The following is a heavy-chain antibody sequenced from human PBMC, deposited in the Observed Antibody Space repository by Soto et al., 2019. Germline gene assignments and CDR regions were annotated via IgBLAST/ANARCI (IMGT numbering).Heavy chain of an antibody. D-gene: IGHD1-26*01. V-gene: IGHV3-30*18. CDR3: PKDCRWEQQIYGMNA. CDR2: ISYDGRNK. CDR1: DFSFRNYG. Sequence: QERVVESGGGEVQPGTSLRLSCVASDFSFRNYGMHWVRQAPGKGLEWVADISYDGRNKYYAESVKGRFTISRDNSKNTLSLQMNSLRTEYAAVSYCPKDCRWEQQIYGMNAWGQGTMVTVSS. J-gene: IGHJ6*02.